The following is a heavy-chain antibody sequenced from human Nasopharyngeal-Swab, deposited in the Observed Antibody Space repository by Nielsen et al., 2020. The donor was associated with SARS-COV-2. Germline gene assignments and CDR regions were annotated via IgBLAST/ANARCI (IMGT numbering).Heavy chain of an antibody. CDR3: ARAGWHTPYVDS. CDR2: IDHSGNS. D-gene: IGHD2-15*01. V-gene: IGHV4-34*01. J-gene: IGHJ5*01. Sequence: WIRKPPGKGLEWIGEIDHSGNSNYNSSLKSRVTVSVDTSKNQFSLHVKSLTAADSAVYYCARAGWHTPYVDSWGQGTRVTVSS.